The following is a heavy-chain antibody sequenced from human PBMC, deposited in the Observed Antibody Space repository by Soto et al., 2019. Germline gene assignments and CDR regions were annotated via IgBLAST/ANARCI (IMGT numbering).Heavy chain of an antibody. CDR3: ARPPGYISDWYYFDL. CDR1: GYNFIDFH. Sequence: QVQLVRSGAEVKKPGASVKVSCEASGYNFIDFHIHWVRQAPGQGFEWMGRISPKSGGTNYAQKFEGRVTMTWDTSLNTAYMELSSLKSDDTAVYYCARPPGYISDWYYFDLWGQGTRVTVSS. D-gene: IGHD3-9*01. V-gene: IGHV1-2*02. J-gene: IGHJ4*02. CDR2: ISPKSGGT.